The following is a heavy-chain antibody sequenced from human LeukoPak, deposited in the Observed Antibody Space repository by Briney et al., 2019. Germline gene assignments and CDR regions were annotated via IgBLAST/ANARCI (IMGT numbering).Heavy chain of an antibody. CDR3: ARDGRHTYYYYGMDV. CDR1: GYSFTSYW. V-gene: IGHV5-51*01. J-gene: IGHJ6*02. Sequence: GESLKISCKGSGYSFTSYWIGWVRQMPGKGLEWMGIIYPGDSDTRYSPSFQGQVTISADKSISTAYLQWSSLKASDTAMYYCARDGRHTYYYYGMDVWGQGTTVTVSS. CDR2: IYPGDSDT.